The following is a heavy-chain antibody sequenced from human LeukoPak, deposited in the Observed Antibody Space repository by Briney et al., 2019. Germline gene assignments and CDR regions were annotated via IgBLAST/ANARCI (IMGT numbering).Heavy chain of an antibody. CDR1: GFTLSSYG. CDR3: ASHWAQQVVSDY. D-gene: IGHD6-13*01. V-gene: IGHV3-30*03. J-gene: IGHJ4*02. CDR2: ISYDGRNK. Sequence: GGSLRLSCAASGFTLSSYGMHWVRQAPGKGLEWVAVISYDGRNKYYADSVKGRFTISRDNSKNTLYLQMNSLRAEDTAVYYCASHWAQQVVSDYWGQGTLVTVSS.